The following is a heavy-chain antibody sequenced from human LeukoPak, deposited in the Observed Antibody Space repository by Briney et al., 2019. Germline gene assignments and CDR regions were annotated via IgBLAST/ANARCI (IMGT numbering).Heavy chain of an antibody. Sequence: PGGSLRLSCAASGFTFSSYAMSWVRQAPGKGLVWVSGISGGGTNTYFRDSVRGRFTISRDNSKNTLYLQMNSLRAEDTAVYYCAKGSSHSRKGVDYWGQGTLVTVSS. CDR2: ISGGGTNT. V-gene: IGHV3-23*01. D-gene: IGHD6-13*01. CDR1: GFTFSSYA. J-gene: IGHJ4*02. CDR3: AKGSSHSRKGVDY.